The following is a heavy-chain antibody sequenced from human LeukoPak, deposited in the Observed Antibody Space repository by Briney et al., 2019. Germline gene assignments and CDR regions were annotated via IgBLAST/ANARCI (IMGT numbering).Heavy chain of an antibody. CDR2: IYYSGST. CDR1: GGSISSYY. V-gene: IGHV4-59*08. D-gene: IGHD3-3*01. J-gene: IGHJ5*02. Sequence: SETLSLTCTVSGGSISSYYWSWIRQPPGKGLEWIGYIYYSGSTNYNPSLKSRVTISVDTSKNQFSLKLSSVTAADTAVYYCARGVYYDFWSGYDNWFDPWGQGTLVTVSS. CDR3: ARGVYYDFWSGYDNWFDP.